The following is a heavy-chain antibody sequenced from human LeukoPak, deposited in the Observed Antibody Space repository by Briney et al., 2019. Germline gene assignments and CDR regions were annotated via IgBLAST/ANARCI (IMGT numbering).Heavy chain of an antibody. Sequence: PGGSLRLSCAASGFIFSAYWMMWARQAPGKGLEWVANMKGDGSEIHYVDSVKGRFTISRDNARNSLLLQMNGLRPEDTAVYYCARPAYTAAYDLWGQGTMVTVSS. CDR2: MKGDGSEI. J-gene: IGHJ3*01. CDR3: ARPAYTAAYDL. D-gene: IGHD3-16*01. CDR1: GFIFSAYW. V-gene: IGHV3-7*01.